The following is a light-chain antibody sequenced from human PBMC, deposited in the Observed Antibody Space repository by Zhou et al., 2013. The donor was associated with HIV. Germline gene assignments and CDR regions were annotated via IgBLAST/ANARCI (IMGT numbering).Light chain of an antibody. Sequence: DIQMTQSPSSLSASVGDRVTITCRTSQSIGTYVNWYEQKPGKAPNLLIYAASTLQGGVPSRFSGSGSGTDFTLTISSLQPEDVATYYCQQSYNTPHTFGQGTKLEIK. CDR2: AAS. CDR1: QSIGTY. V-gene: IGKV1-39*01. CDR3: QQSYNTPHT. J-gene: IGKJ2*01.